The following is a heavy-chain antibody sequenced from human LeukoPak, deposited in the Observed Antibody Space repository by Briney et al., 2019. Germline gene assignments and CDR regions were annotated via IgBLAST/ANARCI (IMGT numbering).Heavy chain of an antibody. V-gene: IGHV4-30-2*01. CDR3: ARGHFDWLFYFDY. J-gene: IGHJ4*02. CDR1: GGSISSGGYS. D-gene: IGHD3-9*01. Sequence: PSETLSLTCAVSGGSISSGGYSWSWIRQPPGKGLEWIGYIYHSGSTYYNPSLKSRVTISVDRSKNQFSLKPSSVTAADTAVYYCARGHFDWLFYFDYWGQGTLVTVSS. CDR2: IYHSGST.